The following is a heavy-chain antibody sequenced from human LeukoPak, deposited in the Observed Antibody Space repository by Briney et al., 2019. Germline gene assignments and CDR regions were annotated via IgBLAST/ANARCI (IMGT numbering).Heavy chain of an antibody. CDR3: ARRPWSYYFDY. J-gene: IGHJ4*02. V-gene: IGHV4-34*01. CDR2: INHSGST. CDR1: GGSFRGYY. Sequence: PTETLSLTCAVYGGSFRGYYWSWIRQPPGKGLEWIGEINHSGSTNYNPSLKSRVTISVDTSENQFSLKLSSVTAADTAVYYCARRPWSYYFDYWGQGTLVTVSS. D-gene: IGHD1-26*01.